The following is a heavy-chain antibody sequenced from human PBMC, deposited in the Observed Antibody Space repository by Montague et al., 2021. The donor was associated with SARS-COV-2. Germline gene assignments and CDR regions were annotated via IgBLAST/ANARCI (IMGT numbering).Heavy chain of an antibody. J-gene: IGHJ5*02. CDR2: VYYSGST. D-gene: IGHD3-16*02. V-gene: IGHV4-39*01. Sequence: SETLSLTCTVSGDSISRSNWWTWVRQPPGKGLEWIGTVYYSGSTNYNPSLKSRVTMPVDTSKNQFSLELRSVTAADTAVYYCARLGFVELWLNLGWFDPWGQGTLVTVSS. CDR3: ARLGFVELWLNLGWFDP. CDR1: GDSISRSNW.